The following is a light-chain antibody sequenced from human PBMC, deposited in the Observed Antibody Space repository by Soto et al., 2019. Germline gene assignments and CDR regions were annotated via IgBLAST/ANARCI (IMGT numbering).Light chain of an antibody. Sequence: DIQMTQSPSTLSASVGERVTITGRASQSVSNWLAWYQQKPGKAPKLLIYDVSSLESGVPSRFSGSGSGTEFILTTSSLQPDDFATYYCQQYDSYSWTFDQGTKVDIK. CDR2: DVS. J-gene: IGKJ1*01. CDR1: QSVSNW. V-gene: IGKV1-5*01. CDR3: QQYDSYSWT.